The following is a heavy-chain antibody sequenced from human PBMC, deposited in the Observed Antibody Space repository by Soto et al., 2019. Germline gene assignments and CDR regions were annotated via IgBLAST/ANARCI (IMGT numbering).Heavy chain of an antibody. J-gene: IGHJ4*02. CDR2: IIPMFGTA. D-gene: IGHD5-12*01. CDR3: ASGLQLWLRRINNGYSG. Sequence: QVQLVQSGAEVKKPESSVKVSCKAPGGTFSTYAISWVRQAPGQGLEWMGEIIPMFGTANYAQRFQDRVTITANDSTNTVYMELSSLRSDDTAVYFCASGLQLWLRRINNGYSGWGQGTLVTVSS. CDR1: GGTFSTYA. V-gene: IGHV1-69*12.